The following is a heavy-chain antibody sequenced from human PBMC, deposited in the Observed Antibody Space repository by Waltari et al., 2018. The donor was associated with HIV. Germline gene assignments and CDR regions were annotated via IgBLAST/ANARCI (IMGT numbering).Heavy chain of an antibody. CDR2: IYYDGSKK. CDR1: GFTFKNFA. CDR3: ARDYNYAPDY. V-gene: IGHV3-33*01. Sequence: QVQLVESGGGVVQHGRSMRLSCAASGFTFKNFAMNWVRQAPGKGLEWVGNIYYDGSKKFYGDSVRGRFTISRDNSKQILYLQMNSLRVEDTALYYCARDYNYAPDYWGQGTLVVVSS. J-gene: IGHJ4*02. D-gene: IGHD5-18*01.